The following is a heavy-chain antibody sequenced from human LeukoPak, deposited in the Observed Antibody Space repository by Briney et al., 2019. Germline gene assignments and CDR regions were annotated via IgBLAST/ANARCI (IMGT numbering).Heavy chain of an antibody. Sequence: PSETLFLTCTVSGGSISSGGYYWSWIRQHPGKGLEWIGYIYYSGSTYYNPSLKSRVTISVDTSKNQFSLKLSSVTAADTAVYYCARMALNQYFPGTFDYWGQGTLVTVSS. D-gene: IGHD2/OR15-2a*01. CDR2: IYYSGST. CDR1: GGSISSGGYY. V-gene: IGHV4-31*03. J-gene: IGHJ4*02. CDR3: ARMALNQYFPGTFDY.